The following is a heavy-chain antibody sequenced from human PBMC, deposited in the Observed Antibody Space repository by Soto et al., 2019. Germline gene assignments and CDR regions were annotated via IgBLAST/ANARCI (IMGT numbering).Heavy chain of an antibody. V-gene: IGHV3-30-3*01. Sequence: GGSLRLSCAASGFTFSGYAMHWVRQAPGKGLEWVALISYDGSDKDYADSVKGRFTISRDNSRNTLFLQMNSLRVEDTAVYYCARDYYKYYDSSGYYRSPAYWGQGTLVTVSS. CDR1: GFTFSGYA. CDR2: ISYDGSDK. CDR3: ARDYYKYYDSSGYYRSPAY. J-gene: IGHJ4*02. D-gene: IGHD3-22*01.